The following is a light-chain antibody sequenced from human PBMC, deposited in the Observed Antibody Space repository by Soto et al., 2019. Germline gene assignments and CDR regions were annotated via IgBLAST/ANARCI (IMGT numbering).Light chain of an antibody. CDR1: HSVSSN. CDR3: QQYNNWLPFT. J-gene: IGKJ3*01. CDR2: GAS. Sequence: EIVMTQSPATLSLSPGERATLSCRASHSVSSNLSWYQQKPGQAPRRLIYGASTRATGIPARFSGGGSGTKFTLTISSLQYEDFAVYYCQQYNNWLPFTFGPGTKVDIK. V-gene: IGKV3-15*01.